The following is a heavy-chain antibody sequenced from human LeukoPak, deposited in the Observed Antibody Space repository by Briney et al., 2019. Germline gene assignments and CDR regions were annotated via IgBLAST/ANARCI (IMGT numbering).Heavy chain of an antibody. V-gene: IGHV1-46*01. Sequence: ASVQVTCKASGYTFTSYNINWVRQAPGQGLEWMGIINPSSGSTSYAQKFQGRVTMTRDMSTSTVYMELSSLRSEDTAVYYCARDEWFDPWGQGTLVTVSS. CDR3: ARDEWFDP. J-gene: IGHJ5*02. CDR1: GYTFTSYN. CDR2: INPSSGST.